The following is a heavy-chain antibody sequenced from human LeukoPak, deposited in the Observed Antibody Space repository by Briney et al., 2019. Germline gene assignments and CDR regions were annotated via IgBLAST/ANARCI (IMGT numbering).Heavy chain of an antibody. CDR2: IYYSGST. D-gene: IGHD5/OR15-5a*01. CDR3: AKSVKAVYYFDY. CDR1: GGSISSSSYY. J-gene: IGHJ4*02. Sequence: SETLSLTCTVSGGSISSSSYYWGWIRQPPGKGLEWIGSIYYSGSTYYNPSLKSRVTISVDTSKNQFSLKLSSVTAADTAVYYCAKSVKAVYYFDYWGQGTLVTVSS. V-gene: IGHV4-39*01.